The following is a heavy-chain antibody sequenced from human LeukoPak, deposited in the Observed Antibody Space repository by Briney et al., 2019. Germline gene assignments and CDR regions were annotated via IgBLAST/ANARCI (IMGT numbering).Heavy chain of an antibody. D-gene: IGHD4/OR15-4a*01. J-gene: IGHJ6*02. CDR3: AREDPQTRVPEGMDV. CDR1: GGSISYYY. Sequence: SETLSLTCTVPGGSISYYYWSWIRQSPGKGLERIGHVYYSVTTNYNPSLKSRVTISVDTSKDQFSLQLRSVTAADTAVYYCAREDPQTRVPEGMDVWGQGTTVTVSS. CDR2: VYYSVTT. V-gene: IGHV4-59*01.